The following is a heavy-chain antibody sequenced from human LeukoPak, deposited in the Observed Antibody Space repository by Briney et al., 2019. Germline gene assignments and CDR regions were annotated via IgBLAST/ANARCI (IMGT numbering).Heavy chain of an antibody. V-gene: IGHV4-31*03. CDR3: AREAVAGASFDL. CDR2: IYYSGST. CDR1: GGSINSGGYY. Sequence: PSETLSLTCTVSGGSINSGGYYWSWIRQHPGKGLEWIGYIYYSGSTYYNPSLKSRVTISVDTSKNQFSLKLSSVAAADTAVYYCAREAVAGASFDLWGRGTLVTVSS. J-gene: IGHJ2*01. D-gene: IGHD6-19*01.